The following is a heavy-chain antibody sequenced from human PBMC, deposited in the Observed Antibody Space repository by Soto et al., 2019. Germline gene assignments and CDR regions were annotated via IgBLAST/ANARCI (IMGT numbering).Heavy chain of an antibody. CDR1: GGSVSISSYY. CDR2: VYYSGST. D-gene: IGHD4-4*01. CDR3: ARHLIATTVTELFDY. Sequence: SETLSLSCTVSGGSVSISSYYWGWVRQPPGKGLEWIGSVYYSGSTYYNPSLESRVTISVDKSKNQFSLKLMSLSAADTAVYYCARHLIATTVTELFDYWGQGTLVTVSS. J-gene: IGHJ4*02. V-gene: IGHV4-39*01.